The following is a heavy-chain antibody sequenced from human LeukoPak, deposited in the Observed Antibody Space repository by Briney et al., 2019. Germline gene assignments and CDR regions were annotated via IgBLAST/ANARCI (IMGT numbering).Heavy chain of an antibody. CDR1: GGSFSGYY. CDR3: ARIYGSGSYIGYYFDY. J-gene: IGHJ4*02. V-gene: IGHV4-34*01. CDR2: INHSGST. D-gene: IGHD3-10*01. Sequence: SETLSLTCAVYGGSFSGYYWSWIRQPPGKGLEWIGEINHSGSTNYNPSHKSRVTISVDTSKNQFSLKLSSVTAADTAVYYCARIYGSGSYIGYYFDYWGQGTLVTVSS.